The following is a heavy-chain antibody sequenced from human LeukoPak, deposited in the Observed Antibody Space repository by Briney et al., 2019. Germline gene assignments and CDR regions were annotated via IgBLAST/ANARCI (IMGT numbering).Heavy chain of an antibody. CDR2: IKHDGSEK. Sequence: GGSLRLSCAASGFTLSDYSVIWVRQAPGKGLEWVASIKHDGSEKYYVDSVRGRFTISRDNAKNSLYLQMNSLRAEDTALYYCAKDIDSSGYHFDYWGQGTLVTVSS. J-gene: IGHJ4*02. D-gene: IGHD3-22*01. CDR1: GFTLSDYS. CDR3: AKDIDSSGYHFDY. V-gene: IGHV3-7*03.